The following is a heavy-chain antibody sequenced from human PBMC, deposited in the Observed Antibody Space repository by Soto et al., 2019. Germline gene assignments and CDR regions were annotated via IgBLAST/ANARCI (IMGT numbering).Heavy chain of an antibody. D-gene: IGHD3-10*01. J-gene: IGHJ5*02. V-gene: IGHV3-33*01. CDR2: IWYDGSNK. CDR1: GFIFSSYG. Sequence: QVQLVESGGGVVQPGRSLRLSCEASGFIFSSYGMHWVRQAPGKGLEWVAVIWYDGSNKYYADSVKGRFTISRDNSKNRLYLTMNSLRDEDTAVYYCARGPHTIYYGSGSWFDPWGQGTLVTVSS. CDR3: ARGPHTIYYGSGSWFDP.